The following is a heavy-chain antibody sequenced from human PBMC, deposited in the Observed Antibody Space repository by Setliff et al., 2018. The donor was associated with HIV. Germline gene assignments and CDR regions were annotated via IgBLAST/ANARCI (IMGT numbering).Heavy chain of an antibody. Sequence: ASVKVSCKASGYSFINYGISWGRQAPGQGPEWMGWISPYTGNTDYAPRLLGRVTMTTDTSTSTAYLELRSLTSDDKAVYYCARARLQGIVTAVGPRDNCLDPWGQGTRVTVSS. J-gene: IGHJ5*02. CDR3: ARARLQGIVTAVGPRDNCLDP. D-gene: IGHD1-26*01. V-gene: IGHV1-18*01. CDR1: GYSFINYG. CDR2: ISPYTGNT.